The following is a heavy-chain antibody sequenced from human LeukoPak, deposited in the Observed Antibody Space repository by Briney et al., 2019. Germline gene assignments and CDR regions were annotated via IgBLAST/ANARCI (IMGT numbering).Heavy chain of an antibody. CDR2: IIPILGIA. J-gene: IGHJ4*02. CDR3: AKEPSGSYPFDD. CDR1: GGTFSSYA. D-gene: IGHD1-26*01. Sequence: SVKVSCKASGGTFSSYAISWVRQAPGQGLEWMGRIIPILGIANYAQKFQGRVTITADKSTSTAYMELSSLRSEDTAVHYCAKEPSGSYPFDDWGQGTLVTVSS. V-gene: IGHV1-69*04.